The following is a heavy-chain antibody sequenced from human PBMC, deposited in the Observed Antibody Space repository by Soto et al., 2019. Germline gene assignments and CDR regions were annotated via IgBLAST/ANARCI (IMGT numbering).Heavy chain of an antibody. J-gene: IGHJ4*02. D-gene: IGHD1-26*01. CDR1: GFTFSSYA. Sequence: EVQLLESGGGLVQPGGSRRFSCAASGFTFSSYAMSWVRQAPGKGLEWVSAISGSGGSTYYADSVKGRFTISRDNSQNTRDLQMHSLSAEDTAVYCCAKSRGSGSYVGGTFFDHGGQGTLVTVSS. CDR2: ISGSGGST. CDR3: AKSRGSGSYVGGTFFDH. V-gene: IGHV3-23*01.